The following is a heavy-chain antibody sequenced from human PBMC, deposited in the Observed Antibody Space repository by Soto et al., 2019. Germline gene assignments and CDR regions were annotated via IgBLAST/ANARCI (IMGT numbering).Heavy chain of an antibody. CDR3: AGGWVGRGYDP. V-gene: IGHV1-18*01. CDR2: ITPYNGNT. CDR1: GYTFINYG. D-gene: IGHD5-12*01. J-gene: IGHJ4*02. Sequence: QVPLVQSGAEVKKPGASVKVSCKASGYTFINYGINWVRQAPGQGLEWMGWITPYNGNTNYAQKLQGRVTMTTDTPTSKAYRELGSWRSDDTAVYYCAGGWVGRGYDPGGQGTLVTVSS.